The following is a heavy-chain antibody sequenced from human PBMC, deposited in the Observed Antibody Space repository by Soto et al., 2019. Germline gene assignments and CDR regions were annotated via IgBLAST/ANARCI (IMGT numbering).Heavy chain of an antibody. CDR2: ISDSGGST. CDR1: GFTFSSYA. CDR3: AKGGSYGVY. V-gene: IGHV3-23*01. D-gene: IGHD4-17*01. J-gene: IGHJ4*02. Sequence: GGSLRLSCAASGFTFSSYAMSWVRQAPGKGLEWVSIISDSGGSTYFADSVKGRFTISRDNSKNTLYLQMNSLRAEDTAVYYCAKGGSYGVYWGQGTLVTVSS.